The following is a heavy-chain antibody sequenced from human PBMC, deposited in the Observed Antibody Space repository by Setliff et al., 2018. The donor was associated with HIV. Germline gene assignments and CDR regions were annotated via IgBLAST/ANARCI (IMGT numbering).Heavy chain of an antibody. CDR1: GFTFSTYN. J-gene: IGHJ1*01. CDR2: IRIGSSAI. D-gene: IGHD2-21*02. CDR3: ARDDIAYCGGDCYSKYFQH. Sequence: PGGSLRLSCAASGFTFSTYNMNWVRQAPGKGLAWVSYIRIGSSAIYYADSVKGRFTISRDKIKNTLYLQMNSLRAEDTAVYYCARDDIAYCGGDCYSKYFQHWGQGTLVTVSS. V-gene: IGHV3-48*01.